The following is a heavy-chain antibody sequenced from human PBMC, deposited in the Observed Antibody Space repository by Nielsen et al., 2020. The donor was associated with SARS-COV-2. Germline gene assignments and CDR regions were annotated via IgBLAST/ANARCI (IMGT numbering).Heavy chain of an antibody. Sequence: GGSLRLSCAASGFTFDDYAMHWVRQAPGKGLEWVSGISWNSGSIGYADSVKGRFTISRDNAKNSLYLQMNSLRAEDTALYYCAKDTGFGYSGYDLPDYWGQGTLVTVSS. J-gene: IGHJ4*02. CDR1: GFTFDDYA. V-gene: IGHV3-9*01. CDR2: ISWNSGSI. CDR3: AKDTGFGYSGYDLPDY. D-gene: IGHD5-12*01.